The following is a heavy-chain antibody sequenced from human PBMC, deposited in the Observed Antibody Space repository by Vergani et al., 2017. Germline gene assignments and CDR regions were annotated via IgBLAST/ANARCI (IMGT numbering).Heavy chain of an antibody. D-gene: IGHD3-10*01. CDR2: NYYSGST. CDR1: GGSISSYY. V-gene: IGHV4-59*01. CDR3: ARTALVRGVSFDY. Sequence: QVQLQESGPGLVKPSETLSLTCTVSGGSISSYYWSWIRQPPGKGLEWIGYNYYSGSTNYNPSLKSRVTISVDTSKNQFSLKLSSVTAADTAVYYFARTALVRGVSFDYWGQGTLVTVSS. J-gene: IGHJ4*02.